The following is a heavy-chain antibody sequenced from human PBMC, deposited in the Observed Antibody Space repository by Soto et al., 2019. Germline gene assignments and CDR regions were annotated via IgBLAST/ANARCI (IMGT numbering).Heavy chain of an antibody. CDR3: AHRVLRTVFGLVTTTAIYFDF. Sequence: QITLNESGPTQVKPRQTLTLTCTFSGFSLTTSGVGVGWIRQSPGKAPEWLALIYWDDDKRYSPSLKSRRTITKYTSKNQVVLTMADLDPADTATYYCAHRVLRTVFGLVTTTAIYFDFWGQGTPVAVSS. CDR2: IYWDDDK. V-gene: IGHV2-5*02. J-gene: IGHJ4*02. D-gene: IGHD3-3*01. CDR1: GFSLTTSGVG.